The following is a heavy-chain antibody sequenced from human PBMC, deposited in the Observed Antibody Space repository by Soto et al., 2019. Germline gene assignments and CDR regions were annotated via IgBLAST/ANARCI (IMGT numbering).Heavy chain of an antibody. V-gene: IGHV5-51*01. CDR2: IYPGDSDT. CDR1: GYSFTSYW. D-gene: IGHD3-22*01. J-gene: IGHJ4*02. Sequence: PGESLKISCKGSGYSFTSYWIGWVRQRPGKGLEWMGIIYPGDSDTRYSPSFQGQVTISADKSISTAYLQWSSLKASDTAMYYCARLPEYYYDSSGSFDYWGQGTLVTVSS. CDR3: ARLPEYYYDSSGSFDY.